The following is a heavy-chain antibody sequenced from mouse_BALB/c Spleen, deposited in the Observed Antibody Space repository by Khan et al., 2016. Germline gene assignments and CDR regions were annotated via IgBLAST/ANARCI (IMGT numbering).Heavy chain of an antibody. Sequence: EVELVESGGGLVQPGGSRKLSCAASGFTFSSFGMHWVRQAPEKGLEWVAYISGGSGTIYYADTVKGRFTISRDNPKNTLFLQMNSLRSEDTAMYYCARDGALYDYGSYWYFDVWGAGTTVTVSS. CDR3: ARDGALYDYGSYWYFDV. D-gene: IGHD1-1*01. V-gene: IGHV5-17*02. CDR1: GFTFSSFG. CDR2: ISGGSGTI. J-gene: IGHJ1*01.